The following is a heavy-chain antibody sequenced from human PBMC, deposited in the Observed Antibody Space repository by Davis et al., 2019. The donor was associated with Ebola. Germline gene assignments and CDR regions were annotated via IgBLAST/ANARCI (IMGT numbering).Heavy chain of an antibody. D-gene: IGHD4-23*01. V-gene: IGHV1-69*13. CDR1: GGTFSSYG. CDR2: IIPIFGTA. CDR3: ATGGNSSPFDY. Sequence: AASVKVSCKASGGTFSSYGITWVRQAPGQGLEWMGGIIPIFGTANYAQKFQGRVTITADESTSTAYMELSSLRSEDTAVYYCATGGNSSPFDYWGQGTLVTVSS. J-gene: IGHJ4*02.